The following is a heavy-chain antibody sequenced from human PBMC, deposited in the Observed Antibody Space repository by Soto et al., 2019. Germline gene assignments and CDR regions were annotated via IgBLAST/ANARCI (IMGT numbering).Heavy chain of an antibody. CDR1: GFTFSDYY. V-gene: IGHV3-11*01. J-gene: IGHJ2*01. CDR3: AKENWYPDL. CDR2: INNGGGAV. Sequence: QVQLVESGGGLVKPGGSLRLSCAASGFTFSDYYMTWIRQAPGKGLEWVSYINNGGGAVWSADSVEGRFTISRDNAENSLYLQMNSLRVDDTAVYYCAKENWYPDLWGRGTLVTVSS.